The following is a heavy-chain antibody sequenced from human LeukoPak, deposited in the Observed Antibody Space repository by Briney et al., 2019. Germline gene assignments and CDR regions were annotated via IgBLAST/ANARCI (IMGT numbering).Heavy chain of an antibody. CDR2: INHSGST. D-gene: IGHD4-17*01. CDR1: GGSFSGYY. J-gene: IGHJ4*02. Sequence: SETLSLTCAVYGGSFSGYYWSWIRQPPGKGLEWIGEINHSGSTNYNPSLNSRVTISVDTSKNQFALKLSSVTATDTAVYYCARGRNGDYADWGQGTLVTVSS. V-gene: IGHV4-34*01. CDR3: ARGRNGDYAD.